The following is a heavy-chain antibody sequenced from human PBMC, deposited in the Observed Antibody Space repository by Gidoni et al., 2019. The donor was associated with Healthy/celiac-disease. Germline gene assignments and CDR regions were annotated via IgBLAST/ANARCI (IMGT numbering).Heavy chain of an antibody. J-gene: IGHJ4*02. Sequence: EVQLVESGGGLVQPGGSLRLPCAASGFTISSYWMHWVRQAPGKGLVWVSRINGDGSSTSYADSVKGRFTISRDNAKNTLYLQMNSLRAEDTAVYYCARDYDILTGYYPNFDYWGQGTLVTVSS. V-gene: IGHV3-74*01. CDR2: INGDGSST. CDR1: GFTISSYW. D-gene: IGHD3-9*01. CDR3: ARDYDILTGYYPNFDY.